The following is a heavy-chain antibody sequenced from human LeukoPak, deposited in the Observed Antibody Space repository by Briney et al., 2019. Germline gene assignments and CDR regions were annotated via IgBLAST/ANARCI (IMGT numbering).Heavy chain of an antibody. CDR1: GGSFSGYY. V-gene: IGHV4-34*01. CDR2: INHSGST. CDR3: ARPSIAAAGTFDY. Sequence: SETLSLTCAVYGGSFSGYYWSWIRQPPGKGLEWIGEINHSGSTNYNPSLKSRVTISVDTSKNQFSLKLSSVTAADTAVYYCARPSIAAAGTFDYWGQGTLVTVSS. D-gene: IGHD6-13*01. J-gene: IGHJ4*02.